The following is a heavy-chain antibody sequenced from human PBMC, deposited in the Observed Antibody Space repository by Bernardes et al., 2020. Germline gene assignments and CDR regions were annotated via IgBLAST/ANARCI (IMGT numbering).Heavy chain of an antibody. Sequence: ASVQVSCKVSGYTLTELSMHWVRQAPGKGLEWMGCFDPEDGETIYAQKFQGRVTMTEDTSTDTAYMELSRLRSEDTAVYYCATVGQQLVYFDYWVQGTLVTVSS. V-gene: IGHV1-24*01. CDR1: GYTLTELS. CDR3: ATVGQQLVYFDY. D-gene: IGHD6-13*01. J-gene: IGHJ4*01. CDR2: FDPEDGET.